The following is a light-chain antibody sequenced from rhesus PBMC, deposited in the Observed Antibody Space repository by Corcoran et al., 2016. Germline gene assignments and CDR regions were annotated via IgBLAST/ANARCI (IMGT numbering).Light chain of an antibody. Sequence: IVMTQSPATLSLSPGERATLSCRASQSVSNNLAWYLQIPGQAPRLLIYDASNRATGIPDRFRGSGSGTYFTLTISSLEPEDFGVYYCQQESNWPLTFGGGTKVDFK. CDR3: QQESNWPLT. CDR2: DAS. J-gene: IGKJ4*01. V-gene: IGKV3-35*01. CDR1: QSVSNN.